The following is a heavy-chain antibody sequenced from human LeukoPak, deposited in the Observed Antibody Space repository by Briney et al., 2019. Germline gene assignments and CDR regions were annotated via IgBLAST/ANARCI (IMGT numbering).Heavy chain of an antibody. Sequence: GGSLRLSCAASGFTFSSYAMHWVRQAPGKGLEWVAVISYDGSNKYYADSVKGRFTISRDNSKNTLYLQMNSLRAEDTAVYYCARDVGYYYGLGSYSYYYGMDVWGKGTTVTVSS. J-gene: IGHJ6*04. V-gene: IGHV3-30*04. CDR3: ARDVGYYYGLGSYSYYYGMDV. CDR2: ISYDGSNK. D-gene: IGHD3-10*01. CDR1: GFTFSSYA.